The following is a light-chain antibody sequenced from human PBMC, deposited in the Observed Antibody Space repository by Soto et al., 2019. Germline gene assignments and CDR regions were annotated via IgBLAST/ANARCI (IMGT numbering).Light chain of an antibody. CDR2: GND. Sequence: QSVLTQPPSVSGAPGQRVTISCSGSSSNIGAPYDVHWYHHLPGTAPKLLLSGNDNRPSGVPDRFSGSRSGTTASLAITGLQAEEDADYYCRSYDSSLSALVFGGGTKVTVL. CDR1: SSNIGAPYD. V-gene: IGLV1-40*01. J-gene: IGLJ1*01. CDR3: RSYDSSLSALV.